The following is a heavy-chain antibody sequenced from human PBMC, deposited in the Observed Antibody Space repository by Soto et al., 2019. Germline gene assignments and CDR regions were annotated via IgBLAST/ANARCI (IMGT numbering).Heavy chain of an antibody. V-gene: IGHV1-3*01. CDR2: INAGDDIT. J-gene: IGHJ5*02. Sequence: ASVKVSCKASGYTFMSYPLHWVRQAPGQRPEWMGWINAGDDITQFSQKFQGRLTFTRDTSASTGYMELSSLRSEDTAVYYCARSPHNGPWGSENWFDPWGQGTLVTVSS. D-gene: IGHD3-16*01. CDR3: ARSPHNGPWGSENWFDP. CDR1: GYTFMSYP.